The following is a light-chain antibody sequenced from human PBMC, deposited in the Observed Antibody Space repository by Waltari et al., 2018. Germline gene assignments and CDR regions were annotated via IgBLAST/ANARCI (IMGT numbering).Light chain of an antibody. J-gene: IGKJ3*01. CDR2: DAS. CDR1: QPITNY. V-gene: IGKV1-33*01. Sequence: DIQLTQSPSSLSASVGDSVIITCQASQPITNYLNWYQQKPGKAPELLIYDASKLQTGVPSRFSGSQSGTEFTFTIASLQPEDVATYYCQRYDNLPVFAFGPGTKVNVK. CDR3: QRYDNLPVFA.